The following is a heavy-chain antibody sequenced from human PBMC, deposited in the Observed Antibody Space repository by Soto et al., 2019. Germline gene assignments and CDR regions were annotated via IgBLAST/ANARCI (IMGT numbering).Heavy chain of an antibody. J-gene: IGHJ3*02. Sequence: TSETLSLTCTVSGGSISSYYWSWIRQPAGKGLEWIGRIYTSGSTNYNPSLKSRVTMSVDTSKNQFSLKLSSVTAADTAVYYCGRSVTGPIAVAGTGAFDIWGQGTMDTVSS. CDR3: GRSVTGPIAVAGTGAFDI. D-gene: IGHD6-19*01. CDR1: GGSISSYY. CDR2: IYTSGST. V-gene: IGHV4-4*07.